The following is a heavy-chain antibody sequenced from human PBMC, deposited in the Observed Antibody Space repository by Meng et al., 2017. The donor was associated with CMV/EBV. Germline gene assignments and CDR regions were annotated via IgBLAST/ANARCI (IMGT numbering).Heavy chain of an antibody. CDR1: GFTFSSYG. Sequence: GESLMISCAASGFTFSSYGMHWVRPAPGKGLEWVAVIWYDGSKKYYADSVKGRFTISRDNYKNTLDLQMNSLRAEDTAVYYCANTVRPKWNYYGMDVWGQGTTVTVSS. CDR2: IWYDGSKK. D-gene: IGHD1-26*01. J-gene: IGHJ6*02. V-gene: IGHV3-33*06. CDR3: ANTVRPKWNYYGMDV.